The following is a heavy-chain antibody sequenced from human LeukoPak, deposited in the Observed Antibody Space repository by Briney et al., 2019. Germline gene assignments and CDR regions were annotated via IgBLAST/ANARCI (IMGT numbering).Heavy chain of an antibody. J-gene: IGHJ5*02. CDR1: GYTLTELS. V-gene: IGHV1-24*01. CDR2: FDPEDGET. Sequence: ASVKVSCKVSGYTLTELSMHWVRQAPGKGLEWMGGFDPEDGETIYAQKFQGRVTMTRDTSISTAYMELSSLTSEDTAVYYCASGRTPKVAGLEGSWGQGTLVTVSS. CDR3: ASGRTPKVAGLEGS. D-gene: IGHD6-19*01.